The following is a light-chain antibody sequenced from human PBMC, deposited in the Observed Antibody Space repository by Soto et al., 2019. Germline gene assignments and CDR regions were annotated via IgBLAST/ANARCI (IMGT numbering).Light chain of an antibody. CDR1: QSISSW. CDR2: DAS. V-gene: IGKV1-5*01. J-gene: IGKJ1*01. Sequence: DIRTTQSPSTLSALVGDRVTITCRASQSISSWLAWYQQKPGKAPNLLSYDASTLESGVPSRFSGSGSGTEFTLTISILQPDDFATYDFHEYNSYSRTFGQGTRVDIK. CDR3: HEYNSYSRT.